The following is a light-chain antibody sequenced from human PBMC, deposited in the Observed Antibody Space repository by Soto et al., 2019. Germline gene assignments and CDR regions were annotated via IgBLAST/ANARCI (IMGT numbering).Light chain of an antibody. CDR1: QSIRSY. V-gene: IGKV1-39*01. CDR2: AAS. J-gene: IGKJ2*01. CDR3: QQSYSTRPYT. Sequence: DIPMTQSPSSLSASVGDRVTITCRASQSIRSYLNWYQQKPGKAPKLLIYAASSLHSGVPSRFSGSGSGTDFTLTISSLKPEDFATYYCQQSYSTRPYTFGQGTKLEIK.